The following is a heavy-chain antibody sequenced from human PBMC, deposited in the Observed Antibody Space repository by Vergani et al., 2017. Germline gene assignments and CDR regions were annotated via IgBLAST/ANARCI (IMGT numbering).Heavy chain of an antibody. D-gene: IGHD3-10*01. Sequence: QVQLVQSGAEVKKPGSSVKVSCKASGGTFSSYAISWVRQAPGQGLEWMGGIIPIFGTATYAQKFQGRVTLTADESTSTAYMELSSLRSEDTAVYYCARDRYGAGSYLLDYWGQGTLVTVSS. V-gene: IGHV1-69*01. CDR1: GGTFSSYA. CDR2: IIPIFGTA. CDR3: ARDRYGAGSYLLDY. J-gene: IGHJ4*02.